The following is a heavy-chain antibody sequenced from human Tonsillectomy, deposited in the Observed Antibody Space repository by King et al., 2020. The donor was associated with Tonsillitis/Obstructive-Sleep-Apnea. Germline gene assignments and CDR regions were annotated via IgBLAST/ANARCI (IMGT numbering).Heavy chain of an antibody. V-gene: IGHV3-33*01. CDR2: IWYDGTNK. J-gene: IGHJ4*02. Sequence: QLVQSGGGVVQPGRSLRLSCAASGFTFSSYGIHWVRQAPGKGLEWVAVIWYDGTNKYYTDSVKGRFTISRDNSKNTLYLQMNSLRAEDTAVYYCARDPERYYFDYWGQGTLVTVSS. D-gene: IGHD1-1*01. CDR3: ARDPERYYFDY. CDR1: GFTFSSYG.